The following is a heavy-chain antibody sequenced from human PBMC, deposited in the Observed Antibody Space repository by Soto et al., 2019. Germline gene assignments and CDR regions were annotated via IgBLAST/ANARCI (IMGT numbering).Heavy chain of an antibody. CDR2: MTSSGAYI. D-gene: IGHD3-3*01. CDR3: ARDRYASYDSWTGFPNDY. J-gene: IGHJ4*02. Sequence: GGSLRLSCAASGFAFMSYTMDWVRQAPGKGLEWVSSMTSSGAYIYHADSVKGRFTISRDNAKNSLYLEMNSLRVEDTAVYYCARDRYASYDSWTGFPNDYWGRGTLVTVSS. CDR1: GFAFMSYT. V-gene: IGHV3-21*01.